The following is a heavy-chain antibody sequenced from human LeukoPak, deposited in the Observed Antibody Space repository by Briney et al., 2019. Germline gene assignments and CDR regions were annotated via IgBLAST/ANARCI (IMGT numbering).Heavy chain of an antibody. CDR3: AGHFGAWHYFDY. V-gene: IGHV3-30*04. D-gene: IGHD3-3*01. CDR2: ISYDGSTK. J-gene: IGHJ4*02. Sequence: PGGSLRLSCAASGFTFSSYAIHWVRQAPGKGLEWVALISYDGSTKYSTGSVKGRFTISRDNSKNTLYLQMNSLRLEDTAVYYCAGHFGAWHYFDYWGQGTLVTVSS. CDR1: GFTFSSYA.